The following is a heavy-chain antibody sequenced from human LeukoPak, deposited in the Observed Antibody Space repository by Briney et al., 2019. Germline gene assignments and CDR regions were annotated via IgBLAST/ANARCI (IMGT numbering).Heavy chain of an antibody. J-gene: IGHJ3*02. CDR2: IYYSGST. V-gene: IGHV4-59*12. Sequence: SETLSLTCTVSGGSISSYYWSWIRQPPGKGLEWIGYIYYSGSTNYNPSLKSRVTISVDTSKNQFSLRLSSVTAADTAVYYCARDRSAVTTSGYAFDIWGQGTMVTVSS. D-gene: IGHD4-17*01. CDR3: ARDRSAVTTSGYAFDI. CDR1: GGSISSYY.